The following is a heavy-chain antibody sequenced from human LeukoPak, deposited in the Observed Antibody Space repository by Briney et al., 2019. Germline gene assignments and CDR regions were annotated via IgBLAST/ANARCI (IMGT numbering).Heavy chain of an antibody. V-gene: IGHV1-2*02. Sequence: ASVKVSCKASGYTFTSYDINWVRQAPGQGLEWMGWINPNSGGTNYAQKFQGRVTMTRDTSISTAYTELSRLRSDDTAVYYCARGHYYDSSGYGAFDYWGQGTLVTVSS. CDR1: GYTFTSYD. CDR2: INPNSGGT. D-gene: IGHD3-22*01. CDR3: ARGHYYDSSGYGAFDY. J-gene: IGHJ4*02.